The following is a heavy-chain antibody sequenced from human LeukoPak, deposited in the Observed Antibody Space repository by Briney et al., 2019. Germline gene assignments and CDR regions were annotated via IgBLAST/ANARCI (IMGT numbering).Heavy chain of an antibody. Sequence: PGGSLRLSCAASGFTFSSYTMNWVRQAPGKGLEWVSSVSSRSTYIYYAESVKGRFTISRDNVKNSMYLQMNSLRAEDTAVYYCARGIQLWYTDYWGQGTLVTVSS. CDR3: ARGIQLWYTDY. D-gene: IGHD5-18*01. J-gene: IGHJ4*02. CDR1: GFTFSSYT. CDR2: VSSRSTYI. V-gene: IGHV3-21*01.